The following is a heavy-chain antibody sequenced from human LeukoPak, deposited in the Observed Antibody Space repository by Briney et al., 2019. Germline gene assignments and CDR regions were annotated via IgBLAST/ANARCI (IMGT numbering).Heavy chain of an antibody. CDR1: GFTFSIYW. CDR2: IKQDGSEK. V-gene: IGHV3-7*01. D-gene: IGHD2-15*01. CDR3: ASVCSGVSCYANGYYFES. J-gene: IGHJ4*02. Sequence: PGGSLRLSCAASGFTFSIYWMSWVRQAPGKGLEWVANIKQDGSEKYYVDSVKGRFTISKDNAKNSLYLQMNSLRAEDTAVYYCASVCSGVSCYANGYYFESWGQGTLVTVSS.